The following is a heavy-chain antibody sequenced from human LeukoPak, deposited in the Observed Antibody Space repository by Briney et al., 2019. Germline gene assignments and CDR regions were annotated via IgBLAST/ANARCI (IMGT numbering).Heavy chain of an antibody. J-gene: IGHJ4*02. CDR3: AREPYGDYFDF. V-gene: IGHV3-7*03. CDR2: IKQDGSDK. CDR1: GFTFSSYW. D-gene: IGHD4-17*01. Sequence: GGSLRLSCAASGFTFSSYWMSWVRQAPGKGPEWVANIKQDGSDKYYVDSVKGRFTISRENAKNSLYLQMNSLRAEDTAVYYRAREPYGDYFDFWGQGTLVTVSS.